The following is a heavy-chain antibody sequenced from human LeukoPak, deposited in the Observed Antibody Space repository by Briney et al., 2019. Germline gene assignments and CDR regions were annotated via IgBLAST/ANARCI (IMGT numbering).Heavy chain of an antibody. D-gene: IGHD4-17*01. Sequence: GESLKISCKGSGYSFITYWIGWVRQMPEKGLEWMGIIYPGDSDTRYSPSFQGQVTISADKSISTAYLQWSSLKASDTAMYYCARQGGKQFNDYGDYGAYGMDVWGQGTTVTVSS. CDR2: IYPGDSDT. CDR3: ARQGGKQFNDYGDYGAYGMDV. J-gene: IGHJ6*02. CDR1: GYSFITYW. V-gene: IGHV5-51*01.